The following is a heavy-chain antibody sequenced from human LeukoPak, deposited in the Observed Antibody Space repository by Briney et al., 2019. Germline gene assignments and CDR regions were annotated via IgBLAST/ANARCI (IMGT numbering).Heavy chain of an antibody. D-gene: IGHD2-15*01. V-gene: IGHV4-59*09. Sequence: YYSGSTNYNPSLKSRVTISVDTSKNQFSLKLSSVTAADTAVYYCARGKGCSGGSCYSFSAFDIWGQGTMVTVSS. CDR3: ARGKGCSGGSCYSFSAFDI. J-gene: IGHJ3*02. CDR2: YYSGST.